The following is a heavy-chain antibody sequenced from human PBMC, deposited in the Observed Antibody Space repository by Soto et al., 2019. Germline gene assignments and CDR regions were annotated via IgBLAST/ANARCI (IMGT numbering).Heavy chain of an antibody. CDR1: GFTFSLSA. CDR2: ISGGGSST. V-gene: IGHV3-23*04. D-gene: IGHD3-9*01. J-gene: IGHJ4*02. Sequence: EVQLVESGGGFVQPGESLRLSCAASGFTFSLSAMSWVRQAPGRGLEWVSSISGGGSSTDYAESVKGRFTISRDNSKNTVHLQMNSRRAEDTAVYYCAKGPEYDILTGCDFWGQGALVTVSS. CDR3: AKGPEYDILTGCDF.